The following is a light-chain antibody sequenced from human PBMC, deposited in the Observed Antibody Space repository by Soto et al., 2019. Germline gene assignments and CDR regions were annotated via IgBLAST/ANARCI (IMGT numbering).Light chain of an antibody. CDR1: QSVSTN. CDR2: GAS. V-gene: IGKV3-15*01. J-gene: IGKJ1*01. CDR3: QHYNNWPPWT. Sequence: EIVMTQSPATLSVSPGERATLSCRASQSVSTNLAWYQQKLGQAPRLLIYGASTRATGIPARFSGSGSGTEFTLTISSLQSEGFAVYFCQHYNNWPPWTFGQGTKVEIK.